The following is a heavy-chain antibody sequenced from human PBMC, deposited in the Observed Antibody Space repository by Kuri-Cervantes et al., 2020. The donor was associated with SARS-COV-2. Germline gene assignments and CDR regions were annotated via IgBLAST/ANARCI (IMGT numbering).Heavy chain of an antibody. Sequence: GASLKISCAASGFTFGSYGMHWVRQAPGKGLEWVAVISYDGSNKYYADSVKGRFTISRDNSKNTLYLQMNSLRAEDTAVYYCAKPHYSKAYYYYGMDVWGQGTTVTVSS. V-gene: IGHV3-30*18. CDR3: AKPHYSKAYYYYGMDV. CDR2: ISYDGSNK. J-gene: IGHJ6*02. CDR1: GFTFGSYG. D-gene: IGHD4-11*01.